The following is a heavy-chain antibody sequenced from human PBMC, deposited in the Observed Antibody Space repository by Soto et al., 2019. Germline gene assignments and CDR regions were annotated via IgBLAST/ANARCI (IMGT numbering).Heavy chain of an antibody. J-gene: IGHJ5*02. D-gene: IGHD2-2*01. CDR2: IWYDGSNT. CDR3: ARALWGPAGHINWFDP. V-gene: IGHV3-33*01. CDR1: GFTFSSYD. Sequence: SLRLSCAASGFTFSSYDMHWVRQAPGKGLEWVAVIWYDGSNTYYADSVKGRFTISRDNSKNTLYLQMNSLRAEDTAVYYCARALWGPAGHINWFDPWGQGTLVTV.